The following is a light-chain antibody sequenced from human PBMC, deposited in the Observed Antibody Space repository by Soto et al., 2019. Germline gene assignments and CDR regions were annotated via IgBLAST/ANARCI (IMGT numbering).Light chain of an antibody. J-gene: IGLJ2*01. V-gene: IGLV2-23*03. CDR2: EGS. CDR1: SSDVGNYNL. Sequence: QSALTQPASVSGSPGQSITISCTGTSSDVGNYNLVSWYQQHPGKAPKLMIYEGSKRPSGVSNRFSGSKSGNTASLTISGLQAEDEADYYCCSYAGSTTFMVLFGGGTKLTV. CDR3: CSYAGSTTFMVL.